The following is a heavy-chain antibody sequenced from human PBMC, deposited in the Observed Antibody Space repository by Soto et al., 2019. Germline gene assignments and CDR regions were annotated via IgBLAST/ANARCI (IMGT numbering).Heavy chain of an antibody. CDR3: AKDREFRSYFETSCCYTS. CDR1: GFTFSNHD. CDR2: ISGSGVIT. Sequence: EVQLLESGGGLVQPGGSLSLSCVASGFTFSNHDMSWVRQAPGKGLEWVSGISGSGVITYYADSVKGRFTISRDNSKNTLHRKMTSLRAEDTAMYYCAKDREFRSYFETSCCYTSWGQGTLVTVSS. D-gene: IGHD3-3*01. V-gene: IGHV3-23*01. J-gene: IGHJ5*02.